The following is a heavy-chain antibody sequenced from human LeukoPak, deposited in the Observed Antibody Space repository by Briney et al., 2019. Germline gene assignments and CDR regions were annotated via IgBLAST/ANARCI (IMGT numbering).Heavy chain of an antibody. CDR3: ANLYGDYGFDY. CDR1: GFTFSSYW. V-gene: IGHV3-48*04. D-gene: IGHD4-17*01. J-gene: IGHJ4*02. CDR2: ISSSGSTI. Sequence: GGSLRLSCAASGFTFSSYWMHWVRQAPGKGLEWVSYISSSGSTIYYADSVKGRFTISRDNAKNSLYLQMNSLRAEDTAVYYCANLYGDYGFDYWGQGTLVTVSS.